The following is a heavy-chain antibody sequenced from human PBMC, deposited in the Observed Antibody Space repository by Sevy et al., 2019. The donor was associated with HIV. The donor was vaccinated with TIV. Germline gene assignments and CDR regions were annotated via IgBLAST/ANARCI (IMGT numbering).Heavy chain of an antibody. CDR2: ISGSGGST. CDR1: GFTFSTYA. D-gene: IGHD1-26*01. Sequence: GGSLRLSCAASGFTFSTYAMSWVRRAPGKGLEWVSSISGSGGSTYYADSVKGRFTISRDNSKNTLYLQMNSLRAEDTAVYYCAKHISGSYYDYWGQGTLVTVSS. J-gene: IGHJ4*02. V-gene: IGHV3-23*01. CDR3: AKHISGSYYDY.